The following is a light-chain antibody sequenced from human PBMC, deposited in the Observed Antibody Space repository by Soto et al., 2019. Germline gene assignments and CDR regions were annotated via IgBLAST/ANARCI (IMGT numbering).Light chain of an antibody. CDR3: QQSYTTPLT. Sequence: DIPMTQSPSSLSASVGDRVTITCRASQSISSYLNWYLQKPGKAPNLLIYAASTLQSGVPSRFSGSGSGTDFTLTIRSLQPEDFATYYCQQSYTTPLTFGGGTKVEIK. CDR1: QSISSY. V-gene: IGKV1-39*01. CDR2: AAS. J-gene: IGKJ4*01.